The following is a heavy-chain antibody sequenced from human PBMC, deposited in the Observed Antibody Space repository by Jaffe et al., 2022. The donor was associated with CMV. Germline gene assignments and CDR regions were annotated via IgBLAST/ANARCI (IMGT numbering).Heavy chain of an antibody. Sequence: QVQLQESGPGLVKPSGTLSLTCAVSGGSISSSNWWSWVRQPPGKGLEWIGEIYHSGSTNYNPSLKSRVTISVDKSKNQFSLKLSSVTAADTAVYYCARLYTSRIVGADQDLFYFDYWGQGTLVTVSS. D-gene: IGHD1-26*01. CDR1: GGSISSSNW. J-gene: IGHJ4*02. V-gene: IGHV4-4*02. CDR3: ARLYTSRIVGADQDLFYFDY. CDR2: IYHSGST.